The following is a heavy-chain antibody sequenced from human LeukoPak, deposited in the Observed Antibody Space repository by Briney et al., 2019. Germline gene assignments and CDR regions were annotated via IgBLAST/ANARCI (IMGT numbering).Heavy chain of an antibody. CDR2: IYYSGST. Sequence: PSETLSLTCTVSGGSISSYYWSWIRQPPGKGLEWIGYIYYSGSTNYNPSLKSRVTISVDTSKNQFSLKLSSVTAADTAVYYCARLEDALDAFDIWGQGTMVTVSS. D-gene: IGHD2-2*01. CDR1: GGSISSYY. V-gene: IGHV4-59*08. J-gene: IGHJ3*02. CDR3: ARLEDALDAFDI.